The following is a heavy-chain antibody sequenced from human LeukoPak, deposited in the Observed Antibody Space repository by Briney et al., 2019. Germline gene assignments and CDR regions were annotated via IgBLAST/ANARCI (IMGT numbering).Heavy chain of an antibody. Sequence: ASVKVSCKASGYTFTSYYMHWVRQAPGQGLEWMGIVNPSGGSTSYAQKFQGRVTMTRDTSTSTVYMGLSSLRSEDTAMYYCARLYNPHEGYFDYWGQGTLVTVSS. D-gene: IGHD1-14*01. V-gene: IGHV1-46*01. CDR1: GYTFTSYY. CDR2: VNPSGGST. J-gene: IGHJ4*02. CDR3: ARLYNPHEGYFDY.